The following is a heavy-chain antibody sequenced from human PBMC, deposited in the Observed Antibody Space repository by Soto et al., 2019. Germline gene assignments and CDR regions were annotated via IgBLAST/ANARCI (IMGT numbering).Heavy chain of an antibody. Sequence: SETLSLTCTVSGGSVGSYFWNWIRQPPGKGLEWIGDINYRGSTNYNPSLKSRVTISVDTTKNQFSLKLSSVTAADTAVYYCARGDVYSRPSWFDYWGQGTLVTVSS. D-gene: IGHD4-4*01. J-gene: IGHJ4*02. V-gene: IGHV4-59*02. CDR2: INYRGST. CDR3: ARGDVYSRPSWFDY. CDR1: GGSVGSYF.